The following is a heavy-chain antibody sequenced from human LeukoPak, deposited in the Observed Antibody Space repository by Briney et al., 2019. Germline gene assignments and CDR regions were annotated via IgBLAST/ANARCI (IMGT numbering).Heavy chain of an antibody. V-gene: IGHV5-51*01. CDR3: ARRGAGVVTAINGAFDI. CDR2: IYPGDSDT. CDR1: GYSFTSYW. Sequence: GESLQISCKGSGYSFTSYWIGWVRQMPGKGLEWMGIIYPGDSDTRYSPSFQGQVTISADKSISTAYLQWSSLKASDTAMYYCARRGAGVVTAINGAFDIWGQGTMVTVSS. D-gene: IGHD2-21*02. J-gene: IGHJ3*02.